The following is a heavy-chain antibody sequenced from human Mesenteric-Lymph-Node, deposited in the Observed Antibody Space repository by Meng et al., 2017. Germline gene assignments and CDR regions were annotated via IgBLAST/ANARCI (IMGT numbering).Heavy chain of an antibody. J-gene: IGHJ4*02. CDR3: ARDVRSVGASDY. Sequence: QVLLVQSESGLKTPGAVGMDSCKASGYTFTGSYMHWLHQAPGEGLEWMGRINPNSGGPNYAQTFQGRVTMTRHTSISTAYLELSRLRSADTAVYYCARDVRSVGASDYWGQGTLVTVSS. CDR2: INPNSGGP. V-gene: IGHV1-2*06. CDR1: GYTFTGSY. D-gene: IGHD1-26*01.